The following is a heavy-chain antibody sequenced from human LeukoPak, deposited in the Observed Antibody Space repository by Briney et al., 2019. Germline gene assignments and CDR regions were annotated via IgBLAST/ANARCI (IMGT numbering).Heavy chain of an antibody. D-gene: IGHD2-8*01. CDR3: AKDESTGGFVPGYFYGMGV. Sequence: PGRSLSLSCVLSGFILYVYGMQCDRHAPGKGLGWVSGISWCVTNTVCTHSVEARFTISRDSATNSLYLQMDSLRVEDTALYYCAKDESTGGFVPGYFYGMGVWGQGTTVTVSS. CDR1: GFILYVYG. J-gene: IGHJ6*02. CDR2: ISWCVTNT. V-gene: IGHV3-9*01.